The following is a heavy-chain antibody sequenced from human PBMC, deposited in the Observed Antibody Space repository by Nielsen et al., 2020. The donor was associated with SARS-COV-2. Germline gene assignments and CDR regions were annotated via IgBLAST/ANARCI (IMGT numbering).Heavy chain of an antibody. CDR1: GFTFSNYY. CDR3: AREAEWYGSGSYVS. V-gene: IGHV3-11*06. CDR2: ISSRSDYR. Sequence: GGSLRLSCAASGFTFSNYYMSWIRQAPGKGLEWVSYISSRSDYRYYVESVEGRFTISRDNAKNSLYLQMNSLRAEDTAVYYCAREAEWYGSGSYVSWGQGTLVTVSS. J-gene: IGHJ5*02. D-gene: IGHD3-10*01.